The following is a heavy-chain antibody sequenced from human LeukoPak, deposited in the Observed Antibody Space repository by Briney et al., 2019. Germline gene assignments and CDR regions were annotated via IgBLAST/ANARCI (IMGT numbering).Heavy chain of an antibody. Sequence: SQTLSLTCTVSGGSISSGGYYWSWIRQPPGKGLEWIGYIYHSGSTYYNPSLKSRVTTSVDTSKNQFSLKLSSVTAADTAVYYCARTDSSGYYYWFDPWGQGTLVTVSS. CDR3: ARTDSSGYYYWFDP. D-gene: IGHD3-22*01. J-gene: IGHJ5*02. V-gene: IGHV4-30-2*01. CDR2: IYHSGST. CDR1: GGSISSGGYY.